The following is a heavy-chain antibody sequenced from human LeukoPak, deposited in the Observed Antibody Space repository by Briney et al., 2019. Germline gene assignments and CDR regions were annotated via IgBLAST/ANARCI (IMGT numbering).Heavy chain of an antibody. CDR2: IYTSGST. CDR1: GGSISSYY. D-gene: IGHD3-22*01. J-gene: IGHJ4*02. Sequence: PSETLSRTCTVSGGSISSYYWSWIRQPAGKGLEWIGRIYTSGSTNYNPSLKSRVTMSVDTSKNQFSLKLSSVTAADTAVYYCARGGYYCDSSGYFDYWGQGTLVTVSS. V-gene: IGHV4-4*07. CDR3: ARGGYYCDSSGYFDY.